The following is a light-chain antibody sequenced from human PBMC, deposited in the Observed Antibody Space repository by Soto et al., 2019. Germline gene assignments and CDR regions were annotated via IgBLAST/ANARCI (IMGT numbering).Light chain of an antibody. CDR1: QSVSNW. Sequence: DIQMTQSPSTLSASVGDRVTISCRASQSVSNWLAWYQQKPGKAPKLLMSDAFSLERGVPSRFSGSGSGTEFTLTISSLQPDDFATYYCQQYDTYSRTFGQGTKVEIK. CDR3: QQYDTYSRT. V-gene: IGKV1-5*01. J-gene: IGKJ1*01. CDR2: DAF.